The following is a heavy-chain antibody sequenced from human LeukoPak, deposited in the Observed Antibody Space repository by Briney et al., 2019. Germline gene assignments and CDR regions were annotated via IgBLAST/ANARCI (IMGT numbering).Heavy chain of an antibody. D-gene: IGHD6-19*01. CDR2: ISSSSSYI. J-gene: IGHJ3*02. V-gene: IGHV3-21*01. Sequence: GGSLRLSCAASGFTFGSYSMNWVRQAPGKGLGWVSSISSSSSYIYYADSVKGRFTISRDNAKNSLYLQMNSLRAEDTAVYYCARASGYTSGWYDDAFDIWGQGTMVTVSS. CDR3: ARASGYTSGWYDDAFDI. CDR1: GFTFGSYS.